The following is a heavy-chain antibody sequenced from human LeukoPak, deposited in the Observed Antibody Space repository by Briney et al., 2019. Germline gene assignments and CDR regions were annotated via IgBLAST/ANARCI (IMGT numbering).Heavy chain of an antibody. CDR3: AKDSYVSGRPLHTFDV. CDR2: ISGDGAST. V-gene: IGHV3-23*01. CDR1: GFTFAIHA. J-gene: IGHJ3*01. D-gene: IGHD3-10*01. Sequence: GGSLRLSCAASGFTFAIHAMTWVRQAPGKGLEWVSGISGDGASTHYAESVKGQFTISRDNSQNTQFLQMNSLRVEDTAIYYCAKDSYVSGRPLHTFDVWGQGTMVTVSS.